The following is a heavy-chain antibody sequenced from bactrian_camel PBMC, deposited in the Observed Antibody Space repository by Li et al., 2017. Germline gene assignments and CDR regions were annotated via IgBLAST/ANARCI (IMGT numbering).Heavy chain of an antibody. CDR3: AADLLLMRPLDPSEYKY. CDR1: GRSYSHDC. CDR2: IYRGDRFGR. D-gene: IGHD1*01. Sequence: QLVESGGGSVQAGGSLRLSCAASGRSYSHDCMGWFRQAPGKEREGVASIYRGDRFGRYFADSVKGRFTISQVNAKNTVYLQMNSLKPEDTALYYCAADLLLMRPLDPSEYKYWGQGTQVTVS. V-gene: IGHV3-3*01. J-gene: IGHJ4*01.